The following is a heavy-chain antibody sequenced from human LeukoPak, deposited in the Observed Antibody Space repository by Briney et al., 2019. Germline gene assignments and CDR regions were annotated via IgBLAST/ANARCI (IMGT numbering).Heavy chain of an antibody. Sequence: SETLSLTCAVYGGSFSGYYWSWIRQPPGKGLEWIGEINHSGSTNYNPSLKSRVTISVDTSKNQFSLKLSSVTAADTAVYYCARLYSSSWYDLGPYYMDVWGKGTTVTVSS. J-gene: IGHJ6*03. CDR1: GGSFSGYY. V-gene: IGHV4-34*01. CDR3: ARLYSSSWYDLGPYYMDV. CDR2: INHSGST. D-gene: IGHD6-13*01.